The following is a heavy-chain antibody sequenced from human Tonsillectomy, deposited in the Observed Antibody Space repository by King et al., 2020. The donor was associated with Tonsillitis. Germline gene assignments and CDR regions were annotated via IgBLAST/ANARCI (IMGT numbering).Heavy chain of an antibody. J-gene: IGHJ4*02. CDR2: ISWNSDNI. CDR3: AKGGRDSFYFDY. V-gene: IGHV3-9*01. CDR1: GFTFDDYV. D-gene: IGHD3/OR15-3a*01. Sequence: VQLVESGGGLVQPGRSLRLSCAASGFTFDDYVMHWVRQAPGKGLEWVSGISWNSDNIDYADSVKGRFTISRDNAKNSLYLQMNSLRVDDTALYYCAKGGRDSFYFDYWGQGTLVAVSS.